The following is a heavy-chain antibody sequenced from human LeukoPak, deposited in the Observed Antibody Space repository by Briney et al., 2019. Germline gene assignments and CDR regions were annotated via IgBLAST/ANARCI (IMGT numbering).Heavy chain of an antibody. CDR2: INSDGTTT. D-gene: IGHD3-16*02. J-gene: IGHJ3*02. Sequence: PGGSLRLSCAASGFSVSGYWMHWVRQAPGKGLVWVSRINSDGTTTDYADSVKGRVTVSRDNGRNTVYLQMSSLRADDTAIHYCARVSPYRVARLGALDIWGQGTKVTVSS. V-gene: IGHV3-74*01. CDR1: GFSVSGYW. CDR3: ARVSPYRVARLGALDI.